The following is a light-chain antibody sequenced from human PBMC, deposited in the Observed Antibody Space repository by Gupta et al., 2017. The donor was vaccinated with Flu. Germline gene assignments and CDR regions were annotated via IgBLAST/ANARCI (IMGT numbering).Light chain of an antibody. V-gene: IGLV6-57*03. CDR1: SGSIASNY. CDR2: EDG. Sequence: FMLPQPHSVSESPGKTVTISCTRSSGSIASNYVQWYQQRPGSAPTLVIYEDGQRPSGVPDRFSGSTDTSSTSASLTISGLKTEDEDDYYCQSYDSNIRVFGGGTKVTVL. CDR3: QSYDSNIRV. J-gene: IGLJ3*02.